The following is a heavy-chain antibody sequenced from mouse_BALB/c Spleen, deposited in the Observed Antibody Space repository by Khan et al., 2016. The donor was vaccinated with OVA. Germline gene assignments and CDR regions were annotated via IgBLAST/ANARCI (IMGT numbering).Heavy chain of an antibody. CDR3: TRHGFVAWFTY. Sequence: EVQLQQSGPELMKPGASVTISCKASGYSFTTYYIHWVMQSHGTSLEWIGYIDPFSGSTTYNQKFKGKATLPVDKSSSTAYIHLSNLTSEDSAVYYWTRHGFVAWFTYWGQGTLVTVSA. CDR2: IDPFSGST. D-gene: IGHD2-2*01. V-gene: IGHV1S135*01. J-gene: IGHJ3*01. CDR1: GYSFTTYY.